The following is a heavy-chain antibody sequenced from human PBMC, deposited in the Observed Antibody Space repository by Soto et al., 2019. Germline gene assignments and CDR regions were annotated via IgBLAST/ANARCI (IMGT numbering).Heavy chain of an antibody. D-gene: IGHD6-6*01. CDR2: MNPNSGNT. CDR3: ARAIRIAARSPNYYYYMDV. V-gene: IGHV1-8*01. Sequence: ASVKVSCKASGYTFTSYDINCVRQATGQGLEWMGWMNPNSGNTGYAQKFQGRVTMTRNTSISTAYMELSSLRSEDTAVYYCARAIRIAARSPNYYYYMDVWGKGTTVTVSS. CDR1: GYTFTSYD. J-gene: IGHJ6*03.